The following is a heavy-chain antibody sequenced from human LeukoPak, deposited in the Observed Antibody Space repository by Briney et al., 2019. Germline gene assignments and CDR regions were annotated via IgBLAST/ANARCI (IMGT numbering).Heavy chain of an antibody. V-gene: IGHV1-69*04. D-gene: IGHD1-1*01. CDR1: GGTFSCYA. Sequence: SVKVSCKASGGTFSCYAISWVRQAPGQGLEWMGRIIPILGIANYAQKFQGRVTITADKSTSTAYMELSSLRSEDTAVYYCARYWNEDYYYYGMDVWGQGTTVTVSS. J-gene: IGHJ6*02. CDR2: IIPILGIA. CDR3: ARYWNEDYYYYGMDV.